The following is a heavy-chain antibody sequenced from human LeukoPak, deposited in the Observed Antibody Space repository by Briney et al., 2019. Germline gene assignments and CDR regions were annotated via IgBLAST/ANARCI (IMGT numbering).Heavy chain of an antibody. CDR1: GGTFSSYA. CDR2: IIPIFGTA. J-gene: IGHJ4*02. D-gene: IGHD1-26*01. CDR3: ASAGVGATAFDY. V-gene: IGHV1-69*05. Sequence: ASVKVSCKASGGTFSSYAISWVRQAPGQGLEWMGGIIPIFGTANYAQKFQGRVTITTDESTGTAYMELSSLRSEDTAVYYCASAGVGATAFDYWGQGTLVTVSS.